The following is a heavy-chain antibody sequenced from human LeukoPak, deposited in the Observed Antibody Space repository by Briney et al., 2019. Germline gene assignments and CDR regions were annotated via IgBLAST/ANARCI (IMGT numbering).Heavy chain of an antibody. CDR3: ARADLKDDSSGYYNY. J-gene: IGHJ4*02. CDR1: AGTFSSYA. Sequence: SVKVSCKAPAGTFSSYAISWVRQAPGQGLEWMGGIIPIFGTANYAQKFQGRVTITTDESTSTAYMELSSLRSEDTAVYYCARADLKDDSSGYYNYWGQGTLVTVSS. V-gene: IGHV1-69*05. D-gene: IGHD3-22*01. CDR2: IIPIFGTA.